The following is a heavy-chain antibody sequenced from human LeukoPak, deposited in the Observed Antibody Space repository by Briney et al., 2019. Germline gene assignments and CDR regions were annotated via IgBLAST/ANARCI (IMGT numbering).Heavy chain of an antibody. Sequence: SETLSLTCTVSGGSISSYYWSWIRQPPGKGLEWIGYICYSGSTNYNPSLKSRVTISVDTSKNQFSLKLSSVTAADTAVYYCARSAYCDILTGYRYFDYWGQGTLVTVSS. J-gene: IGHJ4*02. D-gene: IGHD3-9*01. CDR3: ARSAYCDILTGYRYFDY. CDR2: ICYSGST. V-gene: IGHV4-59*01. CDR1: GGSISSYY.